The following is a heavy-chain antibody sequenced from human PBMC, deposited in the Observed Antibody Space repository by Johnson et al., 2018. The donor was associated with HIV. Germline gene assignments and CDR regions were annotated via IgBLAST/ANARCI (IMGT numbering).Heavy chain of an antibody. CDR1: GFSFSGFA. CDR3: ARDLAPRPPSRLDVFDL. D-gene: IGHD2-15*01. Sequence: VQLVESGGGVVQPGRSLRLSCVVSGFSFSGFAMHWVRQAPGKGLDWMAVISYDGRNQQYAESVKGRFTISRDNYKNTLYLQMSSVRPEDTAVYYCARDLAPRPPSRLDVFDLWGQGTMVTVS. CDR2: ISYDGRNQ. J-gene: IGHJ3*01. V-gene: IGHV3-30-3*01.